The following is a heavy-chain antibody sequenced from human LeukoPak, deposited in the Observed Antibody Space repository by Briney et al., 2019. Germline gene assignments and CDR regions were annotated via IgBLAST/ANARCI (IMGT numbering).Heavy chain of an antibody. CDR1: GGSISNYY. V-gene: IGHV4-59*01. D-gene: IGHD4/OR15-4a*01. Sequence: SETLSLTCTVSGGSISNYYWSWIRQPPGKGLEWIGYIYYSGNTNYNPSLKSRVTISVDTSKNQFSLKLRFVTAADTAVYYCARVVDYGYSDYWGQGTLVSVSS. CDR2: IYYSGNT. CDR3: ARVVDYGYSDY. J-gene: IGHJ4*02.